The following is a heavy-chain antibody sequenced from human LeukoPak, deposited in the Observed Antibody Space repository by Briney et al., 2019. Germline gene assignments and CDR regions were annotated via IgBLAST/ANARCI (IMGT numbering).Heavy chain of an antibody. V-gene: IGHV3-21*01. Sequence: GGSLRLSCADSGFTFSNYNMNWVHQAPGKAMEWVSSITSSGTYTFYADSVKGRFTISRDNAKNSLYLQMDSLGPEDTAVYYCARDPYSGNYGTYYYYMDVWGKGTTVTISS. D-gene: IGHD1-26*01. CDR1: GFTFSNYN. CDR2: ITSSGTYT. CDR3: ARDPYSGNYGTYYYYMDV. J-gene: IGHJ6*03.